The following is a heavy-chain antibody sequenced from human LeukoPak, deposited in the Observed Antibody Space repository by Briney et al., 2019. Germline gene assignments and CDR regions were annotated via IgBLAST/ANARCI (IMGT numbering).Heavy chain of an antibody. J-gene: IGHJ4*02. CDR1: GFTFSDYY. D-gene: IGHD3-10*01. CDR2: VSQSGTTI. Sequence: GGSLRLSYTSSGFTFSDYYMSWIRQAPGKGLEWVSYVSQSGTTIYYADSVKGRFTISRDNGKNSLYLQMNSLRAEDTGMYYCAREGHTYGSDYWGQGTLVTVSS. V-gene: IGHV3-11*01. CDR3: AREGHTYGSDY.